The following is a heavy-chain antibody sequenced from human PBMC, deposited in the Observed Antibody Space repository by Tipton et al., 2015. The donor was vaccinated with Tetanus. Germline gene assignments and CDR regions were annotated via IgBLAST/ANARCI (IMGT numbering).Heavy chain of an antibody. CDR3: ARDQARGARGWNYFGY. Sequence: TLSLTCTVSGGSITSGGYYWSWLRQHPGKGLEWIGDIYYSGSTYYNPSLKSRVTISVDTSKNQFSLKLTSVTAADTAVFYCARDQARGARGWNYFGYWGQGTLVSVSS. V-gene: IGHV4-31*03. CDR1: GGSITSGGYY. J-gene: IGHJ4*02. D-gene: IGHD1-26*01. CDR2: IYYSGST.